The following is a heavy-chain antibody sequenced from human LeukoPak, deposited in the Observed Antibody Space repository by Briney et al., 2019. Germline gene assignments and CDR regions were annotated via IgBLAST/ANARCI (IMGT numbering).Heavy chain of an antibody. CDR2: ISSSSSTI. Sequence: GGSLRLSCAASGFTFSSYSMNWVRQAPGKGLEWVSYISSSSSTIYYADSVKGRFTISRDNSKNTLYLQMNSLRAEDTAVYYCARDLRGLPDAYWGQGTLVTVSS. CDR1: GFTFSSYS. CDR3: ARDLRGLPDAY. D-gene: IGHD4-17*01. V-gene: IGHV3-48*01. J-gene: IGHJ4*02.